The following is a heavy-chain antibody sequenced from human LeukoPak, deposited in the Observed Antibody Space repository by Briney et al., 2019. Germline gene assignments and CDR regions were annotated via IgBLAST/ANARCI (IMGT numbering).Heavy chain of an antibody. CDR2: IKQDGSEK. CDR1: GFTFSSYW. CDR3: ARPQWLVPDDAFDI. D-gene: IGHD6-19*01. V-gene: IGHV3-7*01. J-gene: IGHJ3*02. Sequence: GGSLRLSCAASGFTFSSYWMSWVRQAPGKGLEWVANIKQDGSEKYYVDSVKGRFTISRDNAKNSLYLQMNSLRAEDTTVYYCARPQWLVPDDAFDIWGQGTMVTVSS.